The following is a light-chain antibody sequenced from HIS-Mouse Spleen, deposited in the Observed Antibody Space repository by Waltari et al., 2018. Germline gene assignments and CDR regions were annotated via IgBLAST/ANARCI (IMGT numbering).Light chain of an antibody. CDR2: AAS. CDR1: QGISSY. CDR3: QQLNSYPPT. J-gene: IGKJ1*01. V-gene: IGKV1-9*01. Sequence: DIQLTQSPSFLSASVGDGVTITCRASQGISSYLAWYQQKPGKAPKPLIYAASTLQSGVPSRFSGSGSGTEFTLTISSLQPEDFATYYCQQLNSYPPTFGQGTKVEIK.